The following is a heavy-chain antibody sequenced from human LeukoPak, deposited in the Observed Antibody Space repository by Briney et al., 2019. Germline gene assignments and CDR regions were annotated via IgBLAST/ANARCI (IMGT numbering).Heavy chain of an antibody. CDR3: AREEWELLRYYYYYMDV. J-gene: IGHJ6*03. V-gene: IGHV4-39*02. D-gene: IGHD1-26*01. CDR2: IYYSGST. CDR1: GGSISSSSYY. Sequence: SETLSLTCTVSGGSISSSSYYWGWIRQPPGKGLEWIGSIYYSGSTYYNPSLKSRVTISVDTSKNQFSLKLSSVTAADTAVYYCAREEWELLRYYYYYMDVWGKGTTVTVSS.